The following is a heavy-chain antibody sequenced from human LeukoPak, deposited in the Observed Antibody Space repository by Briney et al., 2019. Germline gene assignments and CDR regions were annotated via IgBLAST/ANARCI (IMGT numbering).Heavy chain of an antibody. Sequence: GGSLRLSCAASGFTFNASAEHWVRGASGRGLVGAGRIRSNADTYATSYAASVKGRFTISRDDSKNTAFLQLNSLKTEDTAVYYCTREYSRGWPFDFWGQGTLVTVSS. D-gene: IGHD6-6*01. V-gene: IGHV3-73*01. CDR3: TREYSRGWPFDF. CDR2: IRSNADTYAT. CDR1: GFTFNASA. J-gene: IGHJ4*02.